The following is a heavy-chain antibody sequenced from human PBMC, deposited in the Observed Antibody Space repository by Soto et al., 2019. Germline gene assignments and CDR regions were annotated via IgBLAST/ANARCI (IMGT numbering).Heavy chain of an antibody. Sequence: GGSPRLSCAASGFTFSDSYMSWIRQAPGKGLEWISYITFSGNTVYYADSLKGRFTISRDNAKNSLYLQMNRLRAEDTAVYYCARVSWREKYGMDVWGQGTTVTVSS. V-gene: IGHV3-11*01. CDR1: GFTFSDSY. CDR2: ITFSGNTV. J-gene: IGHJ6*02. CDR3: ARVSWREKYGMDV.